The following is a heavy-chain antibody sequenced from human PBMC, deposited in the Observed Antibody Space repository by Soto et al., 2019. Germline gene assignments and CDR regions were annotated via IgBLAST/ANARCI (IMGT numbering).Heavy chain of an antibody. Sequence: ASVKVSCKASGCTFSSYAISWVRQAPGQGLEWMGGIIPIFGTANYAQKFQGRVTITADESTSTAYMELSSLRSEDTAVYYCARDSAYSSGWYAHSGWGQGTLVTVSS. CDR2: IIPIFGTA. CDR1: GCTFSSYA. D-gene: IGHD6-19*01. V-gene: IGHV1-69*13. CDR3: ARDSAYSSGWYAHSG. J-gene: IGHJ4*02.